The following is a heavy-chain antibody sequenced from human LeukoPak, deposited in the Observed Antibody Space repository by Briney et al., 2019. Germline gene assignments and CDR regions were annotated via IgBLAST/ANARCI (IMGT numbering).Heavy chain of an antibody. D-gene: IGHD3-10*01. CDR1: GYTFTSYD. Sequence: GASVKVSCKASGYTFTSYDINWVRQATGQGLEWMGWMNPNSGNTGYAQKFQGRVTMTRNTSISTAYMELSSLRSEDTAVYYCARERGSGSYYIPHYYYYGMDVWGQGTTVTVSS. CDR2: MNPNSGNT. CDR3: ARERGSGSYYIPHYYYYGMDV. V-gene: IGHV1-8*01. J-gene: IGHJ6*02.